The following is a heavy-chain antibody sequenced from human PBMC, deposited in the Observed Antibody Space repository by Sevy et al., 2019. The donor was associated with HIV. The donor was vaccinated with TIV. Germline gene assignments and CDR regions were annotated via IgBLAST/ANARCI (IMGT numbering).Heavy chain of an antibody. Sequence: GGSLRLSCVASGFNLSPYWMTWVRQAPGKGLEWVANIKQDGNEKCYVDSVKGRFNVSRDNAKNVLYLQMYSLRVEDTAVYFCASNTYHYDSNTYYPVYWGQGTRVTVSS. V-gene: IGHV3-7*01. J-gene: IGHJ4*02. D-gene: IGHD3-22*01. CDR1: GFNLSPYW. CDR2: IKQDGNEK. CDR3: ASNTYHYDSNTYYPVY.